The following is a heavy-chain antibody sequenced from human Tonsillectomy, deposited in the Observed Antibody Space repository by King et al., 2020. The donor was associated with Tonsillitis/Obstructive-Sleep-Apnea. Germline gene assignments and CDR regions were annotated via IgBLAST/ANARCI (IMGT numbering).Heavy chain of an antibody. CDR2: ITWNSGDI. Sequence: QLVQSGGGVVQPGRSLRLSCTASGFTFSSYGMHWVRQAPGKGLEWVSGITWNSGDIGYADSVKGRFTISRDNAKNSLYLQMNSLRAEDTALYYCAKDTGRFLTPYMDVWGKGTTVTVSS. D-gene: IGHD3-3*01. CDR1: GFTFSSYG. V-gene: IGHV3-9*01. J-gene: IGHJ6*03. CDR3: AKDTGRFLTPYMDV.